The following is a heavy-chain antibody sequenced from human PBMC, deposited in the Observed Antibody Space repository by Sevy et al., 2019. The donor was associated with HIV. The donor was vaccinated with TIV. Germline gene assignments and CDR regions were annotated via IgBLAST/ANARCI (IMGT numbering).Heavy chain of an antibody. V-gene: IGHV3-23*01. J-gene: IGHJ4*02. CDR1: GFTLSSYA. D-gene: IGHD6-19*01. CDR3: AKGASRYSSGWNDFGPPHDFDY. CDR2: ISGSGGST. Sequence: GGSLRLSCTASGFTLSSYAMSWVRQAPGKGLEWVSAISGSGGSTYYADSVKGRFTISRDNSKNTLYLQMNSLRAEDTAVYYCAKGASRYSSGWNDFGPPHDFDYWGQGTLVTVSS.